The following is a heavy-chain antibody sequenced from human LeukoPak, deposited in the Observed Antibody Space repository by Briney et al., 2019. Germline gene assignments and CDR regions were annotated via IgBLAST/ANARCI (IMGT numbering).Heavy chain of an antibody. J-gene: IGHJ4*02. Sequence: PGGSLRLSCAASGFPFSSSAMTWVRQAPGQALEWVSSISGSGTNTYYADSVKGRFTISRDNSKSTLYLQVNSLRAEDTALYYCAKENYGGWGDDWGQGTLVTVSS. CDR3: AKENYGGWGDD. CDR2: ISGSGTNT. CDR1: GFPFSSSA. V-gene: IGHV3-23*01. D-gene: IGHD4-23*01.